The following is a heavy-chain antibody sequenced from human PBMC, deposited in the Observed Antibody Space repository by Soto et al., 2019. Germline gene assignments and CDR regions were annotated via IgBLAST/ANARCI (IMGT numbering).Heavy chain of an antibody. Sequence: GGSLRLSCAASGFTFSSYGMHWVRQAPGKGLEWVAVIWYDGSNKYYADSVKGRFTISRDNSKNTLYLQMNSLRAEDTAVYYCARFLGPYSSSSDDDFDYWGQGTLVTVSS. CDR3: ARFLGPYSSSSDDDFDY. D-gene: IGHD6-6*01. CDR2: IWYDGSNK. CDR1: GFTFSSYG. J-gene: IGHJ4*02. V-gene: IGHV3-33*01.